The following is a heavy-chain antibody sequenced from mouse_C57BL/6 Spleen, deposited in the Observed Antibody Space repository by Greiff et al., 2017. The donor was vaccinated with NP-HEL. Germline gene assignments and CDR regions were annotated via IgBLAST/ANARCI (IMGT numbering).Heavy chain of an antibody. V-gene: IGHV1-58*01. CDR1: GYTFTSYG. J-gene: IGHJ4*01. CDR3: ARSGTAQATRAMDY. CDR2: IYIGNGYT. D-gene: IGHD3-2*02. Sequence: EVKLVESGAELVRPGSSVKMSCKTSGYTFTSYGINWVKQRPGQGLEWIGYIYIGNGYTEYNEKFKGKATLTSDTSSSTAYMQLSSLTSEDSAIYFCARSGTAQATRAMDYWGQGTSVTVSS.